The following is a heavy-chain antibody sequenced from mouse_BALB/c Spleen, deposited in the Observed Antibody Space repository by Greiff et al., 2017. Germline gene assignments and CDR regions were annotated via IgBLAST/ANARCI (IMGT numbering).Heavy chain of an antibody. CDR3: AIYYGYDEGFAY. CDR2: INPSNGRT. D-gene: IGHD2-2*01. J-gene: IGHJ3*01. V-gene: IGHV1S81*02. Sequence: QVHVKQSGAELVKPGASVKLSCKASGYTFTSYWMHWVKQRPGQGLEWIGEINPSNGRTNYNEKFKSKATLTVDKSSSTAYMQLSSPTSEDSAVYYCAIYYGYDEGFAYWGQGTLVTVSA. CDR1: GYTFTSYW.